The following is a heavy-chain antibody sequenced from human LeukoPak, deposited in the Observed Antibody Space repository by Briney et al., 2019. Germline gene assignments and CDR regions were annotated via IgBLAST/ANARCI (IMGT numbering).Heavy chain of an antibody. CDR3: ATEYSTSSPEYYFYY. D-gene: IGHD6-6*01. CDR1: GFIFSNVR. V-gene: IGHV3-15*01. J-gene: IGHJ4*02. CDR2: IKSKTEGGTT. Sequence: GGSLRLSCAASGFIFSNVRMTWVRQAPGKGLEWVGRIKSKTEGGTTDYAAPVKGRFTISRDDSKNTLYLQMNSLKTEDTAVYYCATEYSTSSPEYYFYYWGQGTLVTVSS.